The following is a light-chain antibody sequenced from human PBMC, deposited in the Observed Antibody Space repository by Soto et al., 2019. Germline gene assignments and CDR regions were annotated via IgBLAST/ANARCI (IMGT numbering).Light chain of an antibody. J-gene: IGKJ5*01. CDR1: QSVSARL. CDR2: GAS. CDR3: QAGT. Sequence: EIVLTQSPGTLSLSPGERATLSCKTSQSVSARLLAWNQQKPGQAPRLLIYGASSRATGIPDRLSGSGSGTDFTLTISRLEPEDFAVYYCQAGTFGQGTRLEIK. V-gene: IGKV3-20*01.